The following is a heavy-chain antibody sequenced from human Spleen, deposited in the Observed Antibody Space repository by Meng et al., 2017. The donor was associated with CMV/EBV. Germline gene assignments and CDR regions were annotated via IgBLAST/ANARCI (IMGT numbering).Heavy chain of an antibody. D-gene: IGHD3-3*01. CDR1: GYTFTSYY. V-gene: IGHV1-46*01. J-gene: IGHJ6*02. CDR3: ARGRTIFGVVSYNYYYYGMDV. Sequence: ASVKVSCEASGYTFTSYYMHWVRQAPGQGLEWMGIINPSGGSTSYAQKFQGRVTMTRDTSTSTVYMELSSLRSEDTAVYYCARGRTIFGVVSYNYYYYGMDVWGQGTTVTVSS. CDR2: INPSGGST.